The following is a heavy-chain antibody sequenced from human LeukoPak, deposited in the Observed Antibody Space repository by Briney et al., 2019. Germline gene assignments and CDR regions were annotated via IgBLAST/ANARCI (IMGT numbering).Heavy chain of an antibody. V-gene: IGHV3-21*01. CDR2: ISSSSSYI. CDR1: GFTFSSYS. Sequence: GGSLRLSCAALGFTFSSYSMNWVRQAPGKGLEWVSCISSSSSYIYYADSVKGRFTISRDNAKNSLYLQMNSLRAEDTAVYYCARDADGPRDIHYYYMDVWGKGTTVTVSS. J-gene: IGHJ6*03. D-gene: IGHD5-12*01. CDR3: ARDADGPRDIHYYYMDV.